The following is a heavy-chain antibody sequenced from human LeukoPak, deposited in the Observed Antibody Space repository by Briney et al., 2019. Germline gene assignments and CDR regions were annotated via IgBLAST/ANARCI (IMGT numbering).Heavy chain of an antibody. V-gene: IGHV1-3*01. Sequence: ASVKVSCKASGYTFTSYVMHWVRQAPGQRLEWMGWINAGNGNTKYSQKFQGRVTITRDTSASTAYMELSSLRSDDTAVYYCARTYGDSSYYGMDVWGQGTTVTVSS. CDR3: ARTYGDSSYYGMDV. J-gene: IGHJ6*02. CDR1: GYTFTSYV. CDR2: INAGNGNT. D-gene: IGHD4-17*01.